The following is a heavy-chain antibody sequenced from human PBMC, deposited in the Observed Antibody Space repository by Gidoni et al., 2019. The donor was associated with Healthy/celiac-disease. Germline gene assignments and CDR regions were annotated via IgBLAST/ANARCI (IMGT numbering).Heavy chain of an antibody. CDR3: AREVSYYDSSGYSPLGY. J-gene: IGHJ4*02. V-gene: IGHV1-69*01. D-gene: IGHD3-22*01. CDR2: IIPIFGTA. Sequence: QVQLVQSGAEVKKPGSSVKVSCKASGGTFSSYAISWVRQAPGQGLEWMGGIIPIFGTANYAQKFQGRVTITADESTSTAYMELSSLRSEDTAVYYCAREVSYYDSSGYSPLGYWGQGTLVTVSS. CDR1: GGTFSSYA.